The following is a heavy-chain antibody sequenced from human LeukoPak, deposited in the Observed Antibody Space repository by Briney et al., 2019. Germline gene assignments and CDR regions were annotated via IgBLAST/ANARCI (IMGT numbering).Heavy chain of an antibody. Sequence: PSETLSLTCTVSGGSISSYYWSWIRQPPGKGLEWIGYNYYSGSTNYNPSLKSRVTISVDTSKNQFSLKLSSVTAADTAVYYCARIYDSSGYYLIGGAFDIWGQGTMVTVSS. J-gene: IGHJ3*02. CDR3: ARIYDSSGYYLIGGAFDI. CDR1: GGSISSYY. V-gene: IGHV4-59*01. CDR2: NYYSGST. D-gene: IGHD3-22*01.